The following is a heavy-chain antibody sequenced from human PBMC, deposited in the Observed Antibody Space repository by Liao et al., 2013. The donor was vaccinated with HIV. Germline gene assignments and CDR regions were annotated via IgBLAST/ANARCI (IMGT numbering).Heavy chain of an antibody. J-gene: IGHJ5*02. D-gene: IGHD3-10*01. V-gene: IGHV4-61*02. CDR3: ARGALWFGDQNWFDP. Sequence: QVQLQQWGPGLVKPSQTLSLTCTVSGGSITSGSYYWSWIRQPAGKGLEWIGRIYTSGSTNYNPSLKSRVTISVDTSKNQFSLKLSSVTAADMAVYYCARGALWFGDQNWFDPWGQGTLVTVSS. CDR1: GGSITSGSYY. CDR2: IYTSGST.